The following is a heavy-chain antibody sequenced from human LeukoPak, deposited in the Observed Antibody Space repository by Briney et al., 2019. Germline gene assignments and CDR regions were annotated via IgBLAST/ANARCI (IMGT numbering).Heavy chain of an antibody. CDR3: ASRSRDGYNWYAFDI. V-gene: IGHV1-46*01. CDR2: INPSGGST. Sequence: GASVKVSCKASGYTFTSYYMHWVRQARGQGLEWMGIINPSGGSTSYAQKFQGRVTMTRDTSTSTVYMELSSLRSEDTAVYYCASRSRDGYNWYAFDIWGQGTMVTVSS. D-gene: IGHD5-24*01. J-gene: IGHJ3*02. CDR1: GYTFTSYY.